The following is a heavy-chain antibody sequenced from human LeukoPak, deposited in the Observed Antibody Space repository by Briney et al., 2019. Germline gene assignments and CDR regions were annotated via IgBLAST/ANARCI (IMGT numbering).Heavy chain of an antibody. CDR1: GGSISSYY. Sequence: ASETLSLTCTVSGGSISSYYWSWIRQPPGKGLEWIGYIYYSGSTNYNPSLKSRVTISVDTSKNQFSLKLSSVTAADTAVYYCAREGYYDSSGYYHVWFDPWGQGTLVTVSS. D-gene: IGHD3-22*01. CDR3: AREGYYDSSGYYHVWFDP. CDR2: IYYSGST. V-gene: IGHV4-59*12. J-gene: IGHJ5*02.